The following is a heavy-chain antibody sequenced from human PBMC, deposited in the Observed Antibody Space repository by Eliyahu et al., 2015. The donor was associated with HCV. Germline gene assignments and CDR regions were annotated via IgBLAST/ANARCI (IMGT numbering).Heavy chain of an antibody. J-gene: IGHJ6*02. Sequence: QVQLVESGGGVVQSGTSLRLSGAASGFPFGLXGMHWVRPAPGKGLXGVAVIWNDENNKYHADXVMGRFTISRDNSKSTLYLQMNNLRAEDTAVYYCARGLSGMDVWGQGTTVTVSS. V-gene: IGHV3-33*01. CDR1: GFPFGLXG. CDR2: IWNDENNK. CDR3: ARGLSGMDV.